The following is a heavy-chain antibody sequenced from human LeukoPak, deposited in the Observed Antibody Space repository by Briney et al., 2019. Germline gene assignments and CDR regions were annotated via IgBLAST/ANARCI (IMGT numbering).Heavy chain of an antibody. CDR2: INHSGST. CDR1: GGSFSGYY. Sequence: PSETLSLTCAVYGGSFSGYYWSWIRQPPGKGLEWIGEINHSGSTNYNPSLKSRVTISVDTSKNQFSLKLSSVTAADTAVYYCARGEDEWDLLLDYWGQGTLVTVSS. CDR3: ARGEDEWDLLLDY. V-gene: IGHV4-34*01. D-gene: IGHD1-26*01. J-gene: IGHJ4*02.